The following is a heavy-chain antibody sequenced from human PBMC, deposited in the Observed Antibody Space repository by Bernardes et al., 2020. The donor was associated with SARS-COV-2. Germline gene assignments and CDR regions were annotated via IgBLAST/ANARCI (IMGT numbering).Heavy chain of an antibody. D-gene: IGHD5-18*01. CDR2: LFRDNV. V-gene: IGHV3-53*01. Sequence: VGSLLLSCGISRFTVRTTYMSWVRQAPGTGLEWVSGLFRDNVFYADSVKGRFTISRDNSENTLYLHMNSLRVEDTAVYFCARRGYSNTSPFDYWGQGTLVAVSS. CDR3: ARRGYSNTSPFDY. J-gene: IGHJ4*02. CDR1: RFTVRTTY.